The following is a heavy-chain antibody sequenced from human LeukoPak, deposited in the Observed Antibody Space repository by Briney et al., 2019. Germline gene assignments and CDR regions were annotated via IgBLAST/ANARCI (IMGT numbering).Heavy chain of an antibody. D-gene: IGHD6-19*01. J-gene: IGHJ4*02. V-gene: IGHV3-23*01. CDR3: AKRPVAGSAIYFDY. CDR2: ISDSVGST. Sequence: GESLKISCAASGFTFSSYAMSWVRQAPGKGLEWVSGISDSVGSTYYADSVKGRFTISRDNSKNTLYLQMNSQRAEDTAIYYCAKRPVAGSAIYFDYWGQGTLVTVSS. CDR1: GFTFSSYA.